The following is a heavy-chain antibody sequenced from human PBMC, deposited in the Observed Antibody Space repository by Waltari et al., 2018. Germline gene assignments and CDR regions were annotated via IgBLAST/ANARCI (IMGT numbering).Heavy chain of an antibody. Sequence: QVQLQESGPGLVQPSETLSLTCTVSGGSISSHYLSWIRQPPGKGLEWIGYIYYSGSTNYNPSLKSRVTISVDTSKNQFSLKLSSVTAADTAVYYCASFDFWSGYYNYWGQGTLVTVSS. CDR1: GGSISSHY. CDR2: IYYSGST. CDR3: ASFDFWSGYYNY. D-gene: IGHD3-3*01. V-gene: IGHV4-59*11. J-gene: IGHJ4*02.